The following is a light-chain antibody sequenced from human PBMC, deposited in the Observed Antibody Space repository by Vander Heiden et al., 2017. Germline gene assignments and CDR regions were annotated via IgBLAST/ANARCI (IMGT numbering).Light chain of an antibody. CDR2: ATS. V-gene: IGKV1-39*01. J-gene: IGKJ1*01. Sequence: DIQMTQSPSSLSASVVDRVTITCRASPPINSYLNWYQEKPEKAPNLLIYATSNVQSGVPSWFSGSGSRPDSTLTIRSVPPEDVATYFCQQSYSVPWTFGQGTKVEIK. CDR3: QQSYSVPWT. CDR1: PPINSY.